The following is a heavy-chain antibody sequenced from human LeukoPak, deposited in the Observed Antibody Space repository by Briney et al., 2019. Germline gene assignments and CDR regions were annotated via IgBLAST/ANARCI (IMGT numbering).Heavy chain of an antibody. Sequence: GGPLRLSCATSGFTFNTYCMNWVRQAPGKGLEWLSYISYGGDSIYYADSVEGRFTISRDNARNSLYLEMNNLRPEDTAIYYCAKSPSGLYKGTFWAWGQGTLVTVSS. D-gene: IGHD1-14*01. V-gene: IGHV3-48*01. CDR3: AKSPSGLYKGTFWA. CDR1: GFTFNTYC. J-gene: IGHJ5*02. CDR2: ISYGGDSI.